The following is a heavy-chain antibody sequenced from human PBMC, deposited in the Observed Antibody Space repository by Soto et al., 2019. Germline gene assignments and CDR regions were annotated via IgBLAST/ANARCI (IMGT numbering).Heavy chain of an antibody. CDR3: ASCPQNCITTSPCCLFFDY. V-gene: IGHV1-69*02. CDR1: GGTFSSYT. J-gene: IGHJ4*02. Sequence: SVKVSCKASGGTFSSYTISWVRQAPGQGLEWMGRIIPILGIANYAQKFQGRVTITADKSTSTAYMELSSLRSEDTAVYYCASCPQNCITTSPCCLFFDYWGQGTLVTVSS. D-gene: IGHD2-2*01. CDR2: IIPILGIA.